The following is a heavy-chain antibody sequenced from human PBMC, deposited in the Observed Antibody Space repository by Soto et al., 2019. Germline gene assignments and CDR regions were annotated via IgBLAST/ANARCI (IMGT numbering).Heavy chain of an antibody. Sequence: GGSLRLSCAASGFSFSTHSMTWVRQAPGKGLEWVSFIGLSSSPIYYADSVNGRFTISRDDAKNLLYLQLNSLRAADTAVYYCARYLYSSGRPSFDYWGQGALVTGLL. J-gene: IGHJ4*02. CDR1: GFSFSTHS. CDR3: ARYLYSSGRPSFDY. CDR2: IGLSSSPI. V-gene: IGHV3-48*01. D-gene: IGHD3-22*01.